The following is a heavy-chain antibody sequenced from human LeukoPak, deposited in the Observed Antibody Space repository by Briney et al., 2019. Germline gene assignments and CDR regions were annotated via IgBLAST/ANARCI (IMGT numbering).Heavy chain of an antibody. CDR1: GFTFDHYA. CDR3: AKVRDTFCGGDCYSVDY. CDR2: ISGSGANT. V-gene: IGHV3-23*01. D-gene: IGHD2-21*02. J-gene: IGHJ4*02. Sequence: PGGSLRLSCVGSGFTFDHYAMAWVRQAPGKGLEWVSSISGSGANTYYADSLKGRFIISRDNSKNTLYLQMSRLRAEDTAVYYCAKVRDTFCGGDCYSVDYWGQGTLVTVSS.